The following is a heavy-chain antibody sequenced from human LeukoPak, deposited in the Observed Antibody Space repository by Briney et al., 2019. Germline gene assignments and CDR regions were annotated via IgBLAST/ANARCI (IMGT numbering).Heavy chain of an antibody. J-gene: IGHJ4*02. CDR1: GFTFDDYA. V-gene: IGHV3-9*01. D-gene: IGHD2-2*01. Sequence: GRSLRLSCAASGFTFDDYAMHWVRQAPGKGLEWVSGITWNSGSMAYADSVKGRFTISRDNAKNSLYLQMNSPRAEDTAFYYCAKGCSSTNCPPDYWGQGTLVTVSS. CDR2: ITWNSGSM. CDR3: AKGCSSTNCPPDY.